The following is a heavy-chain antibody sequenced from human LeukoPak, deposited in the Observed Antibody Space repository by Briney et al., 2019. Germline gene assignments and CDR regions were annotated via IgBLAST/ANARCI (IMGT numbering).Heavy chain of an antibody. Sequence: GGSLRLSCAASGFTLSSYWMHWVRQAPGKGLVWVSRINSDGSSTSYADSVKGRFTISRDNAKNTLYLQMNSLRAEDTAVYYCARDPSYYYDSSGWHFDYWGQGTLVTVSS. CDR1: GFTLSSYW. D-gene: IGHD3-22*01. CDR2: INSDGSST. J-gene: IGHJ4*02. CDR3: ARDPSYYYDSSGWHFDY. V-gene: IGHV3-74*01.